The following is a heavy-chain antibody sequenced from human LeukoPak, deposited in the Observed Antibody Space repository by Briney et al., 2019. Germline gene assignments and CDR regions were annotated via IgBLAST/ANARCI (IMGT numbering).Heavy chain of an antibody. Sequence: GGSLRLSCLTSGFTFRDYGLGWVRQAPGMGLEWVSFTRSRIYGGAPEYAASVRGRFSVSRDDSESIAYLQMNNLKSEDTAVYYCARGQTVPGAKYYFDFWSPGTLVTVSS. V-gene: IGHV3-49*04. D-gene: IGHD2/OR15-2a*01. J-gene: IGHJ4*02. CDR3: ARGQTVPGAKYYFDF. CDR1: GFTFRDYG. CDR2: TRSRIYGGAP.